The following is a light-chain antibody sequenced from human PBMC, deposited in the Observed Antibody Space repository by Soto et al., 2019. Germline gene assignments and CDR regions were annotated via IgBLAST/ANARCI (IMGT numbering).Light chain of an antibody. Sequence: DIQMTQSPSTLSASVGDRVTITCRASQSISSWLAWYQQKPGKVPKLLIYNASSLESGGPSRFSGSGSGTEFTLTISSLQPDDFATYYDQQYNSYSGFTFGPGTKVDIK. CDR1: QSISSW. J-gene: IGKJ3*01. V-gene: IGKV1-5*03. CDR3: QQYNSYSGFT. CDR2: NAS.